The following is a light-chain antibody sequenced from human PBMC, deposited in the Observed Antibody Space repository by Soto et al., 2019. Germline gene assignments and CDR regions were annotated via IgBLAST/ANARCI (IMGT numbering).Light chain of an antibody. CDR1: SSDVGGYNY. J-gene: IGLJ1*01. Sequence: QSALTQPRSVSGSPGQSVTISCAGTSSDVGGYNYVSWYQQHPGKAPKLMIYDVSERPSGVPDRFSGSKSGNTASLAISGLQAEDEADYFCCSYAGGSYVLGTGTKLTVL. CDR2: DVS. CDR3: CSYAGGSYV. V-gene: IGLV2-11*01.